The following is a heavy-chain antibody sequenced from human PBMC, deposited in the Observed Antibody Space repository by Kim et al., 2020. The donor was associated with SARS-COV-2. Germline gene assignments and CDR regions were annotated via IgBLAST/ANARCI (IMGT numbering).Heavy chain of an antibody. CDR3: ARDPESSTSGDY. J-gene: IGHJ4*02. D-gene: IGHD2-2*01. V-gene: IGHV3-53*01. Sequence: YYADSVKGRFTISRDNSKNTLYLQMNSLRAEDTAVYYCARDPESSTSGDYWGQGTLVTVSS.